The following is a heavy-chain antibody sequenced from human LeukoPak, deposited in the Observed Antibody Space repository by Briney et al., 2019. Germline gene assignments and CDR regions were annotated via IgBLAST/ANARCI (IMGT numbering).Heavy chain of an antibody. V-gene: IGHV1-2*02. D-gene: IGHD7-27*01. Sequence: ASVKVSCKASGYTFNDYYMHWVRQAPGQGLEWVGWIDPISGGTDYAQKFQGRVTMTRDTSITTAYMELSRLRSDDTAVYYCARDRGRNWGSDYWGQETLVTVSS. CDR3: ARDRGRNWGSDY. CDR2: IDPISGGT. J-gene: IGHJ4*02. CDR1: GYTFNDYY.